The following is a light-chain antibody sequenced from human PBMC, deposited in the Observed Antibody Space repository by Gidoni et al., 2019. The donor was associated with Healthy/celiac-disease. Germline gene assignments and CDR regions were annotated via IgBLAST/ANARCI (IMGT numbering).Light chain of an antibody. V-gene: IGKV1-33*01. J-gene: IGKJ2*01. CDR1: QDISNY. Sequence: DIQMTQSTSSLSASVGDRVTITCQASQDISNYLTWYQQKPGKAPKLLIYDASNLETGVPLSFSGSGSGTDFTFTISSLQPEDIATYYCQQYDNLPYTFGQGTKLEIK. CDR3: QQYDNLPYT. CDR2: DAS.